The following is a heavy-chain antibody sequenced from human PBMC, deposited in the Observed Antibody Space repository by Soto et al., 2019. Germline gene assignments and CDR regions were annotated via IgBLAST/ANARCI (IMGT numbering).Heavy chain of an antibody. CDR2: IIPIFGTA. D-gene: IGHD1-20*01. V-gene: IGHV1-69*01. Sequence: QVQLVQSGAEVKNPGSSVKVSCKASGCTFSSYASSWVRQAPVQGLEWMGGIIPIFGTANYAQKFQGRGTITADESTSTAYMELSSLRSEDKAVEYCASGMETYYDYGMDVWGQGTKVTVAS. CDR3: ASGMETYYDYGMDV. J-gene: IGHJ6*02. CDR1: GCTFSSYA.